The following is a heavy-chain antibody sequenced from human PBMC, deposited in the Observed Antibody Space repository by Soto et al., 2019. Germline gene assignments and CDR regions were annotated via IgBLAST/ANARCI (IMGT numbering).Heavy chain of an antibody. D-gene: IGHD6-19*01. Sequence: GESLKISCKGSGYTFSGYWIGWVRQMPGNGLEWMGIIYPGDSDTRYSPSFQGQVTMSVDKSINTAYLQWSSLRPSDTATYYCARPLSSGWAGADYWGQGTLVTVSS. CDR1: GYTFSGYW. V-gene: IGHV5-51*01. CDR2: IYPGDSDT. CDR3: ARPLSSGWAGADY. J-gene: IGHJ4*02.